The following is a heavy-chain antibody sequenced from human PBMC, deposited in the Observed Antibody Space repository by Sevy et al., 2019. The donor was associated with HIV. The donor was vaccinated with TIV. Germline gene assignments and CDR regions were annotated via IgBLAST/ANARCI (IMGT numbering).Heavy chain of an antibody. J-gene: IGHJ4*02. V-gene: IGHV3-74*01. D-gene: IGHD1-26*01. CDR1: GFTFTSDW. CDR2: INSDGESI. CDR3: ARGSRGTFGS. Sequence: GGSLRLSCAASGFTFTSDWMHWVRQPPGKGLVWVSHINSDGESIRYADSVKGRFTPSRDNAKNTLYLQMNNLRAEDTAVYYCARGSRGTFGSWGQGTLITVSS.